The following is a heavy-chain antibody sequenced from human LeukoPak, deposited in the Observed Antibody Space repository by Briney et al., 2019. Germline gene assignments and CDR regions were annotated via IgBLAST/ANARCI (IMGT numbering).Heavy chain of an antibody. CDR1: GYTFTGYY. Sequence: ASVKVSCKASGYTFTGYYMHWVRQAPGQGLEWMGWINPNSGDTNYAQKLQGRVTMTTDTSTSTAYMELRSLRSDDTAVYYCARDQLYSSSWTERNNWFDPWGQGTLVTVSS. CDR3: ARDQLYSSSWTERNNWFDP. V-gene: IGHV1-2*02. CDR2: INPNSGDT. D-gene: IGHD6-13*01. J-gene: IGHJ5*02.